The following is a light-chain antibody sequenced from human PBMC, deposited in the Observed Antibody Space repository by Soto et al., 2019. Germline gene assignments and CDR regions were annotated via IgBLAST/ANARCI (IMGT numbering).Light chain of an antibody. CDR3: QSYDSSLSGYV. Sequence: QSVLTQPPSVSGAPGQRVTISCTGSSSNIGAGYGVHWYQQLPGTAPKLLIYGNTNRPSGVPDRFSGSKSGTSASLAITGLQATDEADYYCQSYDSSLSGYVFGTGTKVTVL. V-gene: IGLV1-40*01. CDR1: SSNIGAGYG. CDR2: GNT. J-gene: IGLJ1*01.